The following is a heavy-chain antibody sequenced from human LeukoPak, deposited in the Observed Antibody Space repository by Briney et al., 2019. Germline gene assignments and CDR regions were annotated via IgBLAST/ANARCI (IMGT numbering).Heavy chain of an antibody. D-gene: IGHD3-10*01. CDR3: AKDYYYGSGSYYNLFDY. V-gene: IGHV3-53*01. CDR2: IYSGGST. CDR1: GFTVSSNY. J-gene: IGHJ4*02. Sequence: GGSLRLSCAASGFTVSSNYMSWVRQAPGKGLEWVSVIYSGGSTYYADSVKGRFTISRDNSKNTLYLQMNSLRAEDTAVYYCAKDYYYGSGSYYNLFDYWGQGTLVTVSS.